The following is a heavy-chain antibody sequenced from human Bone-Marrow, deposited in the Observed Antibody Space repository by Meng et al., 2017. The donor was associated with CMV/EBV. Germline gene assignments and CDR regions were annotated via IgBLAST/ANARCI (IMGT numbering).Heavy chain of an antibody. J-gene: IGHJ6*02. CDR2: IYYSGST. Sequence: ESLKISCTVSGGSISSSSYYWGWIRQPPGKGLEWIGSIYYSGSTYYNPSLKSRVTISVDTSKNQFSLKLSSVTAADTAVYYCARDYPSVGDFWSGYYYYYYGMDVWGQGTTVTVSS. V-gene: IGHV4-39*07. CDR3: ARDYPSVGDFWSGYYYYYYGMDV. D-gene: IGHD3-3*01. CDR1: GGSISSSSYY.